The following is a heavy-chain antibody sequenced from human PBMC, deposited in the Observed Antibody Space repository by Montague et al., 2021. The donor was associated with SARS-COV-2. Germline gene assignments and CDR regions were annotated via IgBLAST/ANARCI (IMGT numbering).Heavy chain of an antibody. V-gene: IGHV3-15*01. Sequence: SLRLSCAASGFTFSNAWMSWVRQAPGKGLEWVGRIKSKTDGGTTDYAAPVKGRFTISRDDSKNTLYLQMNSLKTEDTAVYYCTTDRRYFDWLLRDYYYYYGMDVWGQGTTVTVSS. CDR2: IKSKTDGGTT. D-gene: IGHD3-9*01. CDR1: GFTFSNAW. J-gene: IGHJ6*02. CDR3: TTDRRYFDWLLRDYYYYYGMDV.